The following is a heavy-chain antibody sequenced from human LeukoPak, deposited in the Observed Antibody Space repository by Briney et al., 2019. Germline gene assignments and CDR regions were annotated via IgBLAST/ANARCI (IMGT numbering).Heavy chain of an antibody. J-gene: IGHJ4*02. V-gene: IGHV3-23*01. CDR3: AKEGVGTGWYYFDY. Sequence: PGGSLRLSCAASGFTFSSYAMSWVRQAPGKGLEWVSAIRGSGGSTFYAESVKGRFTISRDNSKNTLYLQMNTLRAEDTAVYYCAKEGVGTGWYYFDYWGQGTLVTVSS. CDR2: IRGSGGST. D-gene: IGHD6-19*01. CDR1: GFTFSSYA.